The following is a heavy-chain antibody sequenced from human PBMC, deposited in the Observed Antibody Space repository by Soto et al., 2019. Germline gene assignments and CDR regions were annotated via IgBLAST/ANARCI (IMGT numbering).Heavy chain of an antibody. V-gene: IGHV3-23*01. D-gene: IGHD2-2*01. J-gene: IGHJ4*02. CDR3: AKRYCTTTSCVREIDY. Sequence: GGSLILSWGASGGNFINYSVTWVRQDPGKGLEWVSTISGSGGDTYYADSIKGRFTISRDNSKNTLYLQMNSLRAVDTAVYYCAKRYCTTTSCVREIDYWGQGTLVNVSS. CDR2: ISGSGGDT. CDR1: GGNFINYS.